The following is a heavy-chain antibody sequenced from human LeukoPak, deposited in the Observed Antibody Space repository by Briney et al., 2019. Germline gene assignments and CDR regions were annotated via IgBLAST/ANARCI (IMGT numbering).Heavy chain of an antibody. CDR1: GGSFSGYY. CDR3: ARVGYDFWSGGQYDY. Sequence: PSETLSLTCAVYGGSFSGYYWSWIRQPPGKGLEWIGEINHSGSTNYNPSLKSRVTISVDTSKNQSSLKLSSVTAADTAVYYCARVGYDFWSGGQYDYWGQGTLVTVSS. J-gene: IGHJ4*02. CDR2: INHSGST. D-gene: IGHD3-3*01. V-gene: IGHV4-34*01.